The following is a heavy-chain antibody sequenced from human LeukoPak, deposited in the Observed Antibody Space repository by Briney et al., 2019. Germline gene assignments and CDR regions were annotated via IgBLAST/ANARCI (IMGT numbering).Heavy chain of an antibody. J-gene: IGHJ4*02. CDR1: GDSISSFH. CDR2: IYTSGST. Sequence: SETLSLTCTVSGDSISSFHWSWIRQPAGKGLEWIGRIYTSGSTNYNPSLKSRVTISVDTSKNQFSLKLSSVTAADTAVYYCARQTRRIAVAADYWGQGTLVTVSS. D-gene: IGHD6-19*01. CDR3: ARQTRRIAVAADY. V-gene: IGHV4-4*07.